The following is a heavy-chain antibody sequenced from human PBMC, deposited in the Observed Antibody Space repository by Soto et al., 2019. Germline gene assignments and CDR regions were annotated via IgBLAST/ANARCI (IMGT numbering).Heavy chain of an antibody. D-gene: IGHD6-19*01. V-gene: IGHV4-30-4*02. CDR3: ARSVAVPGAHIDY. CDR1: GGSISSGDYY. Sequence: PSETLSLTCTVSGGSISSGDYYWSWIRQPPGKGLEWIGYIYYSGSTYYNPSLKSRVTISVDTSKNEFSLRLSSVTAADTAVYFCARSVAVPGAHIDYWGQGTQVTVSS. CDR2: IYYSGST. J-gene: IGHJ4*02.